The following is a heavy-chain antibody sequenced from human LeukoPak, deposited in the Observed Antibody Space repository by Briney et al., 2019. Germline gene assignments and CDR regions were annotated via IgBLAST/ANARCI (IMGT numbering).Heavy chain of an antibody. V-gene: IGHV7-4-1*02. Sequence: ASVKVSCKASGYTFTSYAMNWVRQAPGQGLEWMGRINTNTGNPTYAQGFTGRFVFSLDTSVSTAYLQISSLKAEDTAVYYCARVCGSTSCPLFNYYYYGMDVWGQGTTVTVSS. CDR1: GYTFTSYA. CDR2: INTNTGNP. J-gene: IGHJ6*02. D-gene: IGHD2-2*01. CDR3: ARVCGSTSCPLFNYYYYGMDV.